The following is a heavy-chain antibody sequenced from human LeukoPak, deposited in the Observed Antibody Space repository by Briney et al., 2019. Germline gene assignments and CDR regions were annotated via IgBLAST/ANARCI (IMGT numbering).Heavy chain of an antibody. CDR2: IYSGGST. V-gene: IGHV3-66*02. Sequence: GGSLRLSCAVSGFFVSNNYMNWVRQAPGKGLEWVSVIYSGGSTYYADSVKGRFTISRDNSKNTLYLQMNSLRAEDTAVYYCAKVPSDSSGRTGAYWGQGTLVTVSS. CDR3: AKVPSDSSGRTGAY. J-gene: IGHJ4*02. D-gene: IGHD3-22*01. CDR1: GFFVSNNY.